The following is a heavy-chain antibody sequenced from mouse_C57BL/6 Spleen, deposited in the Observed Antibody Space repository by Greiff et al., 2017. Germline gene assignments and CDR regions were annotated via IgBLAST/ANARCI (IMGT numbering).Heavy chain of an antibody. CDR1: GYTFTSYW. D-gene: IGHD2-2*01. J-gene: IGHJ4*01. Sequence: QVQLQQPGTELVKPGASVKLSCKASGYTFTSYWMHWVKQRPGQGLEWIGNINPSNGGTNYNETFKSKATLTGDNSASTAYMQLSSLTSEDSAVYYCASYYGYDGYYAMDYWGQGTSVTVSS. V-gene: IGHV1-53*01. CDR2: INPSNGGT. CDR3: ASYYGYDGYYAMDY.